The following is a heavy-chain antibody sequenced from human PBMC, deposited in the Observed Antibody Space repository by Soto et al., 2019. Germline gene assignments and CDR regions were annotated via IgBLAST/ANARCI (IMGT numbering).Heavy chain of an antibody. V-gene: IGHV3-23*01. CDR3: AKDTAQYSSRWYTGDFAY. CDR1: GFTLSSYA. J-gene: IGHJ4*02. D-gene: IGHD6-13*01. CDR2: ISGSGGST. Sequence: PGGSPGLACAASGFTLSSYAMSGVRKAPGKGLEWVSAISGSGGSTYYADSVKGRFTISRDNSKNTLYLQMNSLRAEDTAVYYCAKDTAQYSSRWYTGDFAYRSQGTQVTVSS.